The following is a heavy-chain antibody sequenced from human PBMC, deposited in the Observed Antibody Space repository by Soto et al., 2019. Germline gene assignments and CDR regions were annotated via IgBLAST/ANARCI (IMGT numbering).Heavy chain of an antibody. D-gene: IGHD3-22*01. J-gene: IGHJ4*02. CDR1: GFTFDDYT. CDR2: ISWDGGST. V-gene: IGHV3-43*01. CDR3: AKARYYYDSSGTDY. Sequence: GGSLRLSCAASGFTFDDYTMHWVRQAPGKGLEWVSLISWDGGSTYYADSVKGRFTISRDNSKNSLYLQMNSLRTEDTALYYCAKARYYYDSSGTDYWGQGTLVTVSS.